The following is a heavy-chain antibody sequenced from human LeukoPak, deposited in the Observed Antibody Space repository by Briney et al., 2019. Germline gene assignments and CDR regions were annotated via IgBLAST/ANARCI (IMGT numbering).Heavy chain of an antibody. D-gene: IGHD3-22*01. CDR2: FDPEDGET. CDR3: ATPAYDSRSYYFDY. CDR1: GYTLTELS. V-gene: IGHV1-24*01. Sequence: ASVKVSCKVSGYTLTELSMHWVRQAPGKGLEWMGGFDPEDGETIYAQKFQGRVTMTEDTSTDTAYVELSSLRSEDTAVYYCATPAYDSRSYYFDYWGQGTLVTVSS. J-gene: IGHJ4*02.